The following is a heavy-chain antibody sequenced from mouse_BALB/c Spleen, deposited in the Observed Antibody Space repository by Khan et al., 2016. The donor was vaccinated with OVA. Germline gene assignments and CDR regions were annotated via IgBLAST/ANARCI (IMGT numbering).Heavy chain of an antibody. D-gene: IGHD1-1*01. Sequence: EVELVESGGTLVKPGGSLKLSCAASGFTFSSYAMSWVRQTPEKRLEWVATISSGGTYTYYPDSVKGRFTISRDNAKNTLYLQMSSLRSEDTAMYYCVGDYYGSSYEDYWGQGTTLTVSS. CDR3: VGDYYGSSYEDY. CDR1: GFTFSSYA. J-gene: IGHJ2*01. V-gene: IGHV5-9-3*01. CDR2: ISSGGTYT.